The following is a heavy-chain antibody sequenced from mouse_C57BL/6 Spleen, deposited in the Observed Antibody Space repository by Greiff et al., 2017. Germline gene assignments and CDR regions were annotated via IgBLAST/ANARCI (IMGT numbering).Heavy chain of an antibody. CDR1: GYTFTDYN. J-gene: IGHJ4*01. V-gene: IGHV1-22*01. CDR3: ARMTTVVPYAMDY. CDR2: INPNNGGT. D-gene: IGHD1-1*01. Sequence: QQSGPELVKPGASVKMSCKASGYTFTDYNMHWVKQSHGKSLEWIGYINPNNGGTSYNQKFKGKATLTVNKSSSTAYMEPRSLTSEDSAVYYCARMTTVVPYAMDYWGQGTSVTVSS.